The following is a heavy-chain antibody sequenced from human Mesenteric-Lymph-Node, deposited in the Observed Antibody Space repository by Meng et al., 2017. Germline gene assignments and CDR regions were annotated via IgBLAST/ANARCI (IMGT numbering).Heavy chain of an antibody. D-gene: IGHD6-6*01. Sequence: QGQLQASGPGLVKPSQTLSLTFTVSGGSISSGGYYWSWIRQHPGKGLEWIGEINRSGSTNYNPSLKSRVTTSVDTSKNQFSLRLTSVTTADTAVYYCARGRFLGSVAVRPNPFDNWGQGTLVTVSS. CDR3: ARGRFLGSVAVRPNPFDN. CDR2: INRSGST. J-gene: IGHJ4*02. V-gene: IGHV4-31*03. CDR1: GGSISSGGYY.